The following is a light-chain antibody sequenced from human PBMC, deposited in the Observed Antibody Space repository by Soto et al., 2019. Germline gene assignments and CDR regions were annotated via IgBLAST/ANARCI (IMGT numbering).Light chain of an antibody. V-gene: IGKV3-20*01. CDR3: QQYGSSPIT. CDR1: QSVSSSY. CDR2: AAS. J-gene: IGKJ5*01. Sequence: ENVLTQSPGTLSLSPGERATLSCRVSQSVSSSYLAWYQQKPGQAPRLLIYAASSRATGIPDRFRGSGSGTDFTLTISRLEPEDFAVYYCQQYGSSPITFGQGTRLEIK.